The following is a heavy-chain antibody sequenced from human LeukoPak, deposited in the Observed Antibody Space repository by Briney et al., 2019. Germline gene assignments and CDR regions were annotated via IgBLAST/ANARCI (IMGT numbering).Heavy chain of an antibody. CDR3: ARSQRETYYYDSSGYAPLEY. Sequence: SVTVSCKASGGTFSSYAISWVRQAPGQGLEWMGGIIPIFGTANYAQKFQGRVTITADESTSTAYMELSSLSSEDTAVYYCARSQRETYYYDSSGYAPLEYWGQGTLVTVSS. V-gene: IGHV1-69*13. J-gene: IGHJ4*02. D-gene: IGHD3-22*01. CDR2: IIPIFGTA. CDR1: GGTFSSYA.